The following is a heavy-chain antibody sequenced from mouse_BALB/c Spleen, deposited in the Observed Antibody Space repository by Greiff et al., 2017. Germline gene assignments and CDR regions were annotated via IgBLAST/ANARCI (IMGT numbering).Heavy chain of an antibody. CDR3: ARDYGYDAMDY. CDR2: ISYSGST. V-gene: IGHV3-2*02. D-gene: IGHD1-2*01. J-gene: IGHJ4*01. CDR1: GYSITSDYA. Sequence: EVKLVESGPGLVKPSQSLSLTCTVTGYSITSDYAWNWIRQFPGNKLEWMGYISYSGSTSYNPSLKSRISITRDTSKNQFFLQLNSVTTEDTATYYCARDYGYDAMDYWGQGTSVTVSS.